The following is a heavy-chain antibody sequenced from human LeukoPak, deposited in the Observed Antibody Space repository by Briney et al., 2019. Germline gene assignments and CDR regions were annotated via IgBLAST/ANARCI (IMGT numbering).Heavy chain of an antibody. CDR3: ARDDVRYSSSWYYYYYGMDV. V-gene: IGHV4-4*07. CDR2: IYTSGST. D-gene: IGHD6-13*01. CDR1: GGSISSYY. J-gene: IGHJ6*02. Sequence: SETLSLTCTVSGGSISSYYWNWIRQPAGKGLEWIGRIYTSGSTNYNPSLKSRVTMSVDTSKNQFSLKLSSVTAADTAVYYCARDDVRYSSSWYYYYYGMDVWGQGTTVTVSS.